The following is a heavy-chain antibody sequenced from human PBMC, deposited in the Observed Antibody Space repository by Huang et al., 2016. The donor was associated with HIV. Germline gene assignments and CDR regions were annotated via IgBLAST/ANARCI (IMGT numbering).Heavy chain of an antibody. CDR1: GYSFTRQW. CDR2: IYPGDSDG. CDR3: ARPPTYSDDGGYYIDAFGV. Sequence: EVQLVQSGAEMKRPGESLKISCKVSGYSFTRQWIGWVRQRPGKGPEWMGIIYPGDSDGKDRPTFQGQVTISADNSISTAYLQWKSLKVSDTAMYFCARPPTYSDDGGYYIDAFGVWGRGTMVTVS. V-gene: IGHV5-51*03. D-gene: IGHD2-21*02. J-gene: IGHJ3*01.